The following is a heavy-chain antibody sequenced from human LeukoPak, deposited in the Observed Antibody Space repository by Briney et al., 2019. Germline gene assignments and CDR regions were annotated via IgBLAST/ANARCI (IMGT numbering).Heavy chain of an antibody. J-gene: IGHJ4*02. D-gene: IGHD5-18*01. CDR2: ISSSSSYI. CDR1: GFTFSNAW. Sequence: GGSLRLSCAASGFTFSNAWMNWVRQAPGKGLEWVSSISSSSSYIYYADSVKGRFTISRDNAKNSLYLEMNSLRAEDTAVYYCARPGTAMVGAFDYWGQGTLVTVSS. V-gene: IGHV3-21*01. CDR3: ARPGTAMVGAFDY.